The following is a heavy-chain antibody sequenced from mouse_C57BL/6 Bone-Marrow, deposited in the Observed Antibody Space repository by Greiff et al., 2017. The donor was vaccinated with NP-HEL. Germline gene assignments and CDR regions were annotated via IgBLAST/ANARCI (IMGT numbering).Heavy chain of an antibody. J-gene: IGHJ2*01. Sequence: EVQRVESGGGLVKPGGSLKLSCAASGFTFSSYAMSWVRQTPEKRLEWVATISDGGSYTYYPDNVKGRFTISRDNAKNNLYLQRSHLKSEDTAMYYCARLLLLYFDYWGQGTALTVSS. D-gene: IGHD1-1*01. V-gene: IGHV5-4*01. CDR3: ARLLLLYFDY. CDR1: GFTFSSYA. CDR2: ISDGGSYT.